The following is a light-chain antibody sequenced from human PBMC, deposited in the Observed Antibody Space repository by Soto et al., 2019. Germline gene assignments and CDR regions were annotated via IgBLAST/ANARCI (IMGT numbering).Light chain of an antibody. CDR2: AAS. CDR1: QGISNW. CDR3: QQGNSFPFT. Sequence: DIQMTQSPASVSASVGDRVSIACRASQGISNWLAWYQQKPGRAPKLLIYAASSLQSGVSSRFSGSGSGTDFALTISSLQPEDFATYYCQQGNSFPFTFGPGTKVDIK. V-gene: IGKV1D-12*01. J-gene: IGKJ3*01.